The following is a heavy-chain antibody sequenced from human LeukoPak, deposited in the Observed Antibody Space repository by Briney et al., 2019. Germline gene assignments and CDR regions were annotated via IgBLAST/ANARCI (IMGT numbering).Heavy chain of an antibody. CDR3: ARGVFYYDTSGRGYYFDY. Sequence: SETLSLTCTVSGGSISSGGYYWSWIRQHPGKGLEWIGYIYYSGSTYYNPSLKSRVTISVDTSKNQFSLKLSSVTAADTAVYYCARGVFYYDTSGRGYYFDYWGQGTLVTVSS. CDR2: IYYSGST. J-gene: IGHJ4*02. V-gene: IGHV4-31*03. CDR1: GGSISSGGYY. D-gene: IGHD3-22*01.